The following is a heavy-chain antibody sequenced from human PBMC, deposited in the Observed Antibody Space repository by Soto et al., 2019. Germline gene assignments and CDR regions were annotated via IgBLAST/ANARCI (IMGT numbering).Heavy chain of an antibody. CDR3: ARDPGISSGWYYFDY. Sequence: EVHLVESGGGLVQSGGSLRLSCAASGFTFSNHWMTWVRQAPGKGLEWVASVKQDGSEIYYGDSVKGRFTISRDNAKNSLFLQLNSLRAEDTAMYYCARDPGISSGWYYFDYWGQGTLFTVSS. V-gene: IGHV3-7*05. D-gene: IGHD6-19*01. CDR2: VKQDGSEI. CDR1: GFTFSNHW. J-gene: IGHJ4*02.